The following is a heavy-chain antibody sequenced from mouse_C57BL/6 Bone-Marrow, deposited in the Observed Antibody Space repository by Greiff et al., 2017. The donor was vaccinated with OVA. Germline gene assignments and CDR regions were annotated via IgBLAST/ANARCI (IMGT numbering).Heavy chain of an antibody. D-gene: IGHD1-1*02. V-gene: IGHV1-59*01. Sequence: VQLQQPGAELVRPGTSVKLSCKASGYTFTSYWMHWVKQRPGQGLAWIGVIDPSDSYTNYNQKFKGKATLTVDTSSSTAYMQLSSLTSEDSAVYYCAGTISFAYWGQGTLVTVSA. CDR1: GYTFTSYW. J-gene: IGHJ3*01. CDR3: AGTISFAY. CDR2: IDPSDSYT.